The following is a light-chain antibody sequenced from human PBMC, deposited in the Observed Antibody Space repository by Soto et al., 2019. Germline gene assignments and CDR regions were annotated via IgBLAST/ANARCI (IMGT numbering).Light chain of an antibody. CDR2: DVS. CDR3: CSHAGSYVV. CDR1: SSDFGSSNY. Sequence: QSVLTQPRSVSGSPGQSVTISCTGTSSDFGSSNYVSWYQQHPGKAPKLIISDVSKRPSGVPDRFSGSKSDNTASLTISGLQDEDEADYFCCSHAGSYVVFGGGTKVTVL. V-gene: IGLV2-11*01. J-gene: IGLJ2*01.